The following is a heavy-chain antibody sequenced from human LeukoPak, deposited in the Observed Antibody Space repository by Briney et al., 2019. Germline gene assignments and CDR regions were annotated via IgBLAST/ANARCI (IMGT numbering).Heavy chain of an antibody. J-gene: IGHJ4*02. Sequence: TSETLSLTCTVSGVSVSSGDYYWSWIRQLPGKGLEWIGYIYYSGNTYYNPSLKSRLTISVDTSKNQFSLKLSSVTAADTAVYYCARRRGNTSGFQGYYFDYWGQGTLVSVSS. V-gene: IGHV4-31*03. CDR1: GVSVSSGDYY. CDR2: IYYSGNT. CDR3: ARRRGNTSGFQGYYFDY. D-gene: IGHD6-19*01.